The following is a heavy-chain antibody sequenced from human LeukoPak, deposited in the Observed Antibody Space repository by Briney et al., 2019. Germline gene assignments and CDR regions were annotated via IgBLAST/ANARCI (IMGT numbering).Heavy chain of an antibody. CDR3: ATLYAGYSSSWYYFDY. J-gene: IGHJ4*02. V-gene: IGHV1-69-2*01. D-gene: IGHD6-13*01. CDR2: VDPEDGET. Sequence: ASVKVSCKVSGYTFTDYFMHWVQQAPGKGLEWMGLVDPEDGETIYAEKFHGRVTITADTSTDTAYMELSSLRSEDTAVYYCATLYAGYSSSWYYFDYWGQGTLVTVSS. CDR1: GYTFTDYF.